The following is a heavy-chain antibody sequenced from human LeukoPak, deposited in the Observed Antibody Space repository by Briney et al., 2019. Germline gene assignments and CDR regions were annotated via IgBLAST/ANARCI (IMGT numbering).Heavy chain of an antibody. D-gene: IGHD3-10*01. Sequence: PGGSPTLSCAASGFTFSTYAMSWVRQAPGKGLEWVSGISASGGTTYYADSVKGRFTISRDNSKNTLYLQMNSLRAEDTAVYYCARDRENWRGLWFGELGHWGQGTLVTVSS. CDR2: ISASGGTT. CDR3: ARDRENWRGLWFGELGH. V-gene: IGHV3-23*01. J-gene: IGHJ4*02. CDR1: GFTFSTYA.